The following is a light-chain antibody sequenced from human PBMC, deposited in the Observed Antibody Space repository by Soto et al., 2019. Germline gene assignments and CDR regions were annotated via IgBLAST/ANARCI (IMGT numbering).Light chain of an antibody. CDR1: QSVSSN. Sequence: EVVMTQSPATLSVSPGERATLSCRASQSVSSNLAWYQQKHGQAPRLLIFGASRRATDIPDRFSGGGSGTDFTLTISRLEPEDFAVYYCQQYGTSPPWTFGQGTKV. V-gene: IGKV3-20*01. CDR3: QQYGTSPPWT. CDR2: GAS. J-gene: IGKJ1*01.